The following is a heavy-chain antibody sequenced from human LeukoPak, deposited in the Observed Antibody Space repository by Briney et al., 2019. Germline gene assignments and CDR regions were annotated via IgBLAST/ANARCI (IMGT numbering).Heavy chain of an antibody. Sequence: GGSLRLSCAASEFTFSSYSINWVRQAPGKGLEWVSSISSSSSYIYYADSVRGRFTISRDNAKNTVYLQMNNLRGEDTALYYCPKAGDTNYYRHGDYWGQGTLVTVSS. J-gene: IGHJ4*02. CDR3: PKAGDTNYYRHGDY. CDR1: EFTFSSYS. D-gene: IGHD4-11*01. V-gene: IGHV3-21*04. CDR2: ISSSSSYI.